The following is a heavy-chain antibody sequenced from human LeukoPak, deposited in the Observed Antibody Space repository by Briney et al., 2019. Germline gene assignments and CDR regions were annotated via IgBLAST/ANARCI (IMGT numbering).Heavy chain of an antibody. CDR1: GFTFSSYW. Sequence: GGSLRLSCAASGFTFSSYWMSWVRQAPGEGLEWVANIKQDGSEKYYVDSVKGRFTISRDNAKNSLYLQMNSLRAEDTAVYYCASRRGFDWLLHFGYWGQGTLVTVSS. D-gene: IGHD3-9*01. V-gene: IGHV3-7*01. CDR2: IKQDGSEK. CDR3: ASRRGFDWLLHFGY. J-gene: IGHJ4*02.